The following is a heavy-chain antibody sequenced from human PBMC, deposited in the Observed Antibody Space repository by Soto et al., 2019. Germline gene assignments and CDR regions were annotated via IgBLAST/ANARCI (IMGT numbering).Heavy chain of an antibody. CDR2: INPNSGGT. CDR1: GYTFTGYY. Sequence: ASVKVSCKASGYTFTGYYMHWVRQAPGQGLEWMGWINPNSGGTNYAQKFQGWVTMTRDTSISTAYMELSRLRSDDTAVYYCARENIAARLYYYYYYMVVWDKGTTVTVSS. D-gene: IGHD6-6*01. V-gene: IGHV1-2*04. CDR3: ARENIAARLYYYYYYMVV. J-gene: IGHJ6*03.